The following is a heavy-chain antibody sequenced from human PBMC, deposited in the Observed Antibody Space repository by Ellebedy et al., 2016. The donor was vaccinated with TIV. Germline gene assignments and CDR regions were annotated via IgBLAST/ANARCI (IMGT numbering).Heavy chain of an antibody. Sequence: ASVKVSXKASGYTFTSHYMHWVRQAPGQGLEWMGIINPSGGSTTYAQKFQGRVAMTRDTSTSTVYMELSSLRSEDTAVYYCASGNIYCSSTTCTIYYYYGMDVWGQGTTVTVSS. CDR2: INPSGGST. V-gene: IGHV1-46*01. D-gene: IGHD2-2*01. J-gene: IGHJ6*02. CDR3: ASGNIYCSSTTCTIYYYYGMDV. CDR1: GYTFTSHY.